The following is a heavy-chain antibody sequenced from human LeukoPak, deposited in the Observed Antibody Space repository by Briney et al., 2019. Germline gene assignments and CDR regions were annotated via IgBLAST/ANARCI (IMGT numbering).Heavy chain of an antibody. J-gene: IGHJ4*02. D-gene: IGHD5-24*01. V-gene: IGHV3-15*01. CDR2: IKTRIDGETT. Sequence: GGSLRLSCAASGFTFSNAWMTWVRQAPGKGLEWVGRIKTRIDGETTDYAAPVEGRFTISRDDSKNTLYLQMNSLKTDDTAVYYCTTVERWLLRSSPYWGQGTLVTVSS. CDR1: GFTFSNAW. CDR3: TTVERWLLRSSPY.